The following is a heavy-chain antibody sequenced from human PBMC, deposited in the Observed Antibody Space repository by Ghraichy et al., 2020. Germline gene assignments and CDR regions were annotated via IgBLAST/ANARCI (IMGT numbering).Heavy chain of an antibody. J-gene: IGHJ6*02. CDR1: GFTFSDYY. CDR3: AKGAGFGSSYGMDV. CDR2: ISSSGSTI. D-gene: IGHD3-10*01. Sequence: GGSLRLSCAASGFTFSDYYMSWIRQAPGKGLEWVSYISSSGSTIYYADSVKGRFTISRDNSKNTLYLQMNSLRAEDTAVYYCAKGAGFGSSYGMDVWGQGTTVTVSS. V-gene: IGHV3-11*01.